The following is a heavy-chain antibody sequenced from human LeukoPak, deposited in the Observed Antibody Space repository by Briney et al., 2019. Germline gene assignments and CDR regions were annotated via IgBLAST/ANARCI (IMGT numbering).Heavy chain of an antibody. CDR3: AREGYDSSGWTTKTFDY. CDR1: GFTFSSYG. D-gene: IGHD3-22*01. Sequence: GGSLRLSCAASGFTFSSYGMHWVRQAPGKGLEWVAFIRYDGSNKYYADSVKGRFTISRDNSKNTLYLQMNSLRAEDTAVYYCAREGYDSSGWTTKTFDYWGQGALVTVSS. V-gene: IGHV3-30*02. CDR2: IRYDGSNK. J-gene: IGHJ4*02.